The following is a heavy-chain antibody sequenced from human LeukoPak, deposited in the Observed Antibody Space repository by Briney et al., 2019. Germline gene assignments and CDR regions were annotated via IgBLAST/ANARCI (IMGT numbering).Heavy chain of an antibody. CDR3: ARLAVVPAAMSPDY. CDR1: GYTFTNYY. V-gene: IGHV1-46*01. CDR2: INPSGGST. Sequence: ASVKVSCKASGYTFTNYYIHWVRQAPGQGLECMGIINPSGGSTSYAQKFQGRVTMTRDMSTSTVYMELSGLRSDDTAVYFCARLAVVPAAMSPDYWGQGTLVSVSS. J-gene: IGHJ4*02. D-gene: IGHD2-2*01.